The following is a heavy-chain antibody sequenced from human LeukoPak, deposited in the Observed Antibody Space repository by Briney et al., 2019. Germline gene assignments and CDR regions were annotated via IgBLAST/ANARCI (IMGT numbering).Heavy chain of an antibody. CDR3: VKVDNGILAGYYAFDY. D-gene: IGHD3-9*01. J-gene: IGHJ4*02. V-gene: IGHV3-23*01. CDR2: MSGSGGST. CDR1: GFTFSSYA. Sequence: GGSLRLSCAASGFTFSSYAMSWVRQAPGRGLEWVSAMSGSGGSTYFADSAKGRFTISRDKSKNTLYLQMNSLRAEDTAVYYCVKVDNGILAGYYAFDYWGQGTLVTVSS.